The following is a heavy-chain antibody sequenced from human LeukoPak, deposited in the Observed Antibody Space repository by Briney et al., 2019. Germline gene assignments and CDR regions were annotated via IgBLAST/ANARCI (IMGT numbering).Heavy chain of an antibody. V-gene: IGHV4-59*08. Sequence: SETLSLTCTVSGGSISSYYWSWIRQPPGKGLEWIGYIYYSGSTNYNPSLKSRVTISVDTSKNQFSLKLSSVTAADTAVYYCARLATHYYDSSGYSNWFDPWGQGTLVTVSS. D-gene: IGHD3-22*01. CDR2: IYYSGST. CDR3: ARLATHYYDSSGYSNWFDP. CDR1: GGSISSYY. J-gene: IGHJ5*02.